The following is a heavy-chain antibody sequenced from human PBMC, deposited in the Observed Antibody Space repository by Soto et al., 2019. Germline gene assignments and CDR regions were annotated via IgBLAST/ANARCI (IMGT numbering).Heavy chain of an antibody. V-gene: IGHV4-59*06. Sequence: SETLSLTCTVSGGSISSYYWSWIRQHPGKGLEWIGYIYYSGSTYYNPSLKSRVTISVDTSKNQFSLKLSSVTAADTAVYYCATDSSGYHNWFDPWGQGTLVTVSS. CDR3: ATDSSGYHNWFDP. CDR1: GGSISSYY. D-gene: IGHD3-22*01. J-gene: IGHJ5*02. CDR2: IYYSGST.